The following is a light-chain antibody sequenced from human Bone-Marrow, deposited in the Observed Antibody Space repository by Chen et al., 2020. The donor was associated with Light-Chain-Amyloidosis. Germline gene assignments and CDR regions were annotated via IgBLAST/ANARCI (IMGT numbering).Light chain of an antibody. CDR2: EVS. V-gene: IGLV2-14*01. CDR1: SSDVGGYNY. J-gene: IGLJ2*01. CDR3: TSYTSSNTIL. Sequence: QSALTQPASVSGSPGQSITISCTGTSSDVGGYNYVSWYQHSPGKAPKLIIYEVSKRPSVVSNRFSGSNSGNPASLTISGRQAEDETDYYCTSYTSSNTILFGGGTK.